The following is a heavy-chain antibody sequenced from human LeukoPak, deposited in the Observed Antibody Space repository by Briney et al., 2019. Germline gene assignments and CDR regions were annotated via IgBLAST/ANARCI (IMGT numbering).Heavy chain of an antibody. D-gene: IGHD6-19*01. CDR3: AKDEEQWLVRDFQH. J-gene: IGHJ1*01. V-gene: IGHV3-23*01. CDR1: GFTFRSYS. CDR2: ISGSAGST. Sequence: GGSLRLSCAASGFTFRSYSMSWVRQAPGKGLEWVSGISGSAGSTYYADSVKGRFTISRDNSKITLYLQMNSLRAEDAAVYYCAKDEEQWLVRDFQHWGQGTLVTVSS.